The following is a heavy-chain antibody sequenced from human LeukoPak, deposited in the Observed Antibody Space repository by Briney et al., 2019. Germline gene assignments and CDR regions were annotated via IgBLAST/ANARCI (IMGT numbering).Heavy chain of an antibody. Sequence: AASVKVSCKASGYTFTGYYMHWVRQAPGQGLEWMGWINPNSGGTNYAQKFQGRVTMTRDTSISTAYMELSRLRSDDTAVYYCARETPYSSVGALWPSHREYYMDVWGKGTTVTVSS. CDR1: GYTFTGYY. J-gene: IGHJ6*03. CDR2: INPNSGGT. V-gene: IGHV1-2*02. D-gene: IGHD6-19*01. CDR3: ARETPYSSVGALWPSHREYYMDV.